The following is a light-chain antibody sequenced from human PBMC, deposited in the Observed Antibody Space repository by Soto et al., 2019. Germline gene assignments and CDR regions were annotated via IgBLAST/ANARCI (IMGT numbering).Light chain of an antibody. J-gene: IGLJ3*02. CDR3: SLYASTHTFM. CDR2: EAT. Sequence: QSALTQPASVSGSTGQSITISCTGTSSDIGRYNLVSWYQQHPGKPPKLMIYEATKRPSGVSNRFSGSKSGNTASLTISGLQAEDEADYYCSLYASTHTFMFGGGTKLTVL. CDR1: SSDIGRYNL. V-gene: IGLV2-23*02.